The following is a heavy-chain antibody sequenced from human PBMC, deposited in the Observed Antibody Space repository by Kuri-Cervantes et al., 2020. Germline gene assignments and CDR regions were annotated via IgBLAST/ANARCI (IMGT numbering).Heavy chain of an antibody. CDR3: ARDSLQTGGDY. Sequence: ASVKVSCKASGYTFTSYYMHWVRQAPGQGLEWMGIINPSGGSTSYAQKFQGRVTTTTDTSTSTAYMELRSLRSDDTAVYYCARDSLQTGGDYWGQGTLVTVSS. J-gene: IGHJ4*02. CDR2: INPSGGST. V-gene: IGHV1-46*01. D-gene: IGHD4-11*01. CDR1: GYTFTSYY.